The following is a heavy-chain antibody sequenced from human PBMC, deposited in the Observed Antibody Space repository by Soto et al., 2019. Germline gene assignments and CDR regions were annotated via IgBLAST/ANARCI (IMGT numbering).Heavy chain of an antibody. Sequence: EVQLLESGGGLVQPGGSLRLSCAASGFTFSSYAMSWVRQAPGKGLEWVSAISGSGGSTYYADSVKGRFTISRDNSKNTLYLQMNSLRAEDTAVYYCAKGYIVVVPAATSFDYCGQGTLVTVSS. V-gene: IGHV3-23*01. CDR3: AKGYIVVVPAATSFDY. J-gene: IGHJ4*02. CDR2: ISGSGGST. D-gene: IGHD2-2*01. CDR1: GFTFSSYA.